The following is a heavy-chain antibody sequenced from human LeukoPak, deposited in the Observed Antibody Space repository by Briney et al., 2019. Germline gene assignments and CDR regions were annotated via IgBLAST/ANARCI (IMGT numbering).Heavy chain of an antibody. V-gene: IGHV3-74*03. Sequence: GGSLRLSCAASGFTFNTYCMRWGRHAPGKGVVWVSRINGDGGATTYADSVKGRFTIPRDNAKNTLSLQMHRLRAEDTAVYYCARDMEMATISGFDYWGQGTLATVSS. J-gene: IGHJ4*02. CDR2: INGDGGAT. D-gene: IGHD5-24*01. CDR1: GFTFNTYC. CDR3: ARDMEMATISGFDY.